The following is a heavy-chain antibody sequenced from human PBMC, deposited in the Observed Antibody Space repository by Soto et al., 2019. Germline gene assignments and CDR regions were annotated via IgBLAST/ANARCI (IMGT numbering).Heavy chain of an antibody. CDR1: GGSTSSSSCY. V-gene: IGHV4-39*01. Sequence: SETLSLTCTVSGGSTSSSSCYWGWIRQPPGKGLEWIGSIYYSGSTYYNPSLKSRVTISVDTSKNQFSLHQSSVTAAATALYYCASQVGGWTNWFDPWGQGTLVTVSS. J-gene: IGHJ5*02. CDR2: IYYSGST. D-gene: IGHD6-19*01. CDR3: ASQVGGWTNWFDP.